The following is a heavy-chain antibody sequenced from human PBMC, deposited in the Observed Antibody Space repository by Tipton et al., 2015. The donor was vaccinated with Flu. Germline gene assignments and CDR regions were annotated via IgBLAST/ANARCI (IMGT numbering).Heavy chain of an antibody. CDR2: IYHSGST. CDR3: ARRDCAGGICYNRVYDAFDI. V-gene: IGHV4-39*07. CDR1: GGSISSSSHY. Sequence: TLSLTCTVSGGSISSSSHYWGWIRQPPGKGLEWIGSIYHSGSTYYNPSLKSRVTISVDTSKNQFSLKLGSVTAGDTAVYYCARRDCAGGICYNRVYDAFDIWGQGTLVTVSS. J-gene: IGHJ3*02. D-gene: IGHD2-8*02.